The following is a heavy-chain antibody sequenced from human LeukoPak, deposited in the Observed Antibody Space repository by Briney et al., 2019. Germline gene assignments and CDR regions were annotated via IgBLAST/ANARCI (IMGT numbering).Heavy chain of an antibody. D-gene: IGHD3-22*01. CDR1: GGSISSGGYY. CDR3: ASLNDSSGYQIDP. J-gene: IGHJ5*02. CDR2: IYYSGST. Sequence: PSQTLSLTCTVSGGSISSGGYYWSWIRQHPGKGLEWIGYIYYSGSTYYNPSLKSRVTISVDTSKNQFFLKLSSVTAADTAVYYCASLNDSSGYQIDPWGQGTLVTVSS. V-gene: IGHV4-31*03.